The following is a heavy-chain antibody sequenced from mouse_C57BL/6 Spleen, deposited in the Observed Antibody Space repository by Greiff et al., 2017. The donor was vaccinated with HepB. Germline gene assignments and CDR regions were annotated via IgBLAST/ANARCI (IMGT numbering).Heavy chain of an antibody. D-gene: IGHD1-2*01. CDR1: GYTFTSYW. J-gene: IGHJ4*01. Sequence: QVQLKQPGAELVMPGASVKLSCKASGYTFTSYWMHWVKQRPGQGLEWIGEIDPSDSYTNYNQKFKGKSTLTVDKSSSTAYMQLSSLTSEDSAVYYCARLTTAPMDYWGQGTSVTVSS. V-gene: IGHV1-69*01. CDR3: ARLTTAPMDY. CDR2: IDPSDSYT.